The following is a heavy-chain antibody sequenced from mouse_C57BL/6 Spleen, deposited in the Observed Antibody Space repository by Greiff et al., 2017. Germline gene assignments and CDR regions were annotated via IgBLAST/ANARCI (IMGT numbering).Heavy chain of an antibody. V-gene: IGHV1-69*01. CDR3: ARSKYYNGSSYD. CDR2: IDPSDSYT. Sequence: QVQLQQPGAELVMPGASVKLSCKASGYTFTSYWMHWVKQRPGQGLEWIGVIDPSDSYTNYNQKFKGKSTLTVDKSSSTAYMQLSSLKSEDSAVYYCARSKYYNGSSYDWGQGTTLTVSS. D-gene: IGHD1-1*01. J-gene: IGHJ2*01. CDR1: GYTFTSYW.